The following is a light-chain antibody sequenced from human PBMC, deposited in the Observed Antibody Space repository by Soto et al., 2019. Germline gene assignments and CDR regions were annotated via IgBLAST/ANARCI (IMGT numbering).Light chain of an antibody. CDR1: QSLGRR. Sequence: DIQMTQSPSSLSASVGDRVTITCRASQSLGRRLTWYQQKAGEAPKLLIYETSNLQNGVPSRVSGSGSETDFTLTINSLQPEDFATYYCQQSFGPPYTFGQGTKLE. V-gene: IGKV1-39*01. CDR3: QQSFGPPYT. J-gene: IGKJ2*01. CDR2: ETS.